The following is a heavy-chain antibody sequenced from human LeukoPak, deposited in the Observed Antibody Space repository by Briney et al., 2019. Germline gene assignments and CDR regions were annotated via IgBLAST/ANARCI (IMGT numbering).Heavy chain of an antibody. J-gene: IGHJ4*02. D-gene: IGHD6-19*01. CDR3: ARLIAVAGFAFDY. Sequence: ASVKVSCKASGYTFTGYYMHWLRQAPGQGLEWMGWINPNSGGTNYAQKFQGRVTMTRDTSISTAYMELSRLRSDDTAVYYCARLIAVAGFAFDYWGQGTLVTVSS. CDR1: GYTFTGYY. V-gene: IGHV1-2*02. CDR2: INPNSGGT.